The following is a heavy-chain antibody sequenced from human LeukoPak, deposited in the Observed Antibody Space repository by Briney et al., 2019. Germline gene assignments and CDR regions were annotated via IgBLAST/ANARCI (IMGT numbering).Heavy chain of an antibody. D-gene: IGHD4-17*01. J-gene: IGHJ6*03. CDR1: GFTFSSYA. V-gene: IGHV3-23*01. CDR3: AGDGYGDYVSKDYYYYYMDV. Sequence: PGGSLRLSCAASGFTFSSYAMSWVRQAPGKGLEWVSAISGSGGSTYYADSVKGRFTISRDNSKNTLYLQMNSLRAEDAAVYYCAGDGYGDYVSKDYYYYYMDVWGKGTTVTVSS. CDR2: ISGSGGST.